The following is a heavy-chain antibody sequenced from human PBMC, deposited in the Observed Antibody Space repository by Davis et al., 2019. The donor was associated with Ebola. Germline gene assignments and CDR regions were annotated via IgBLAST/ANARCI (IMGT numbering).Heavy chain of an antibody. Sequence: SVQVSCKASGGTFSNYAISWVRQAPGQGLDWMGGIIPVFGIPKYAQKFQGRVTITEDESTSTAYMELSSLRSEDPAVYYCARDRYSDGSGYFFEQSHWGQGTLVTVSS. CDR2: IIPVFGIP. CDR3: ARDRYSDGSGYFFEQSH. J-gene: IGHJ4*02. D-gene: IGHD3-22*01. CDR1: GGTFSNYA. V-gene: IGHV1-69*13.